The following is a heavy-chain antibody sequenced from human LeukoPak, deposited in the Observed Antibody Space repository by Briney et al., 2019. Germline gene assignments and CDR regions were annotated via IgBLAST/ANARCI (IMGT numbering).Heavy chain of an antibody. J-gene: IGHJ4*02. CDR1: GGSISSSSYY. V-gene: IGHV4-39*01. Sequence: SETLSLICTVSGGSISSSSYYWGWIRQPPGKGLEWIGSIYYSGSTYYNPSLKSRVTISVDTSKNQFSLKLSSVTAADTAVYYCARRRHIGGVGATLGFDYWGQGTLVTVSS. CDR2: IYYSGST. D-gene: IGHD1-26*01. CDR3: ARRRHIGGVGATLGFDY.